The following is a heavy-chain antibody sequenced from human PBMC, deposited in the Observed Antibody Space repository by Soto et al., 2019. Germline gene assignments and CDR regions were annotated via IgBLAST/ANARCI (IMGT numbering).Heavy chain of an antibody. Sequence: EVQLVETGGGLIQPGGSLRLSCAASGFTVSSNYMSWVRQAPGKGLEWVSVIYSGGSTYYADSVKGRFTISRDNSKNTLYLQMNSLRAEDTAVYYCARGKVTGSGVYYYYGMDVWGQGTTVTVSS. CDR1: GFTVSSNY. V-gene: IGHV3-53*02. CDR2: IYSGGST. D-gene: IGHD2-21*02. J-gene: IGHJ6*02. CDR3: ARGKVTGSGVYYYYGMDV.